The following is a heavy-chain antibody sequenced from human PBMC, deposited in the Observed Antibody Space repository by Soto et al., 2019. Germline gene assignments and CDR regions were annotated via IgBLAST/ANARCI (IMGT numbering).Heavy chain of an antibody. CDR3: ARDSAIAPRSFDI. V-gene: IGHV4-31*03. Sequence: SETLSLTCTVSSGSISSGGYHWSWIRQHPGKGLELIGYIHYTGSTYYNPSLKSRLTISVDTSKNQFSLRLSSVTAADTAVYYCARDSAIAPRSFDIWGRGTMVTVSS. CDR2: IHYTGST. J-gene: IGHJ3*02. D-gene: IGHD6-6*01. CDR1: SGSISSGGYH.